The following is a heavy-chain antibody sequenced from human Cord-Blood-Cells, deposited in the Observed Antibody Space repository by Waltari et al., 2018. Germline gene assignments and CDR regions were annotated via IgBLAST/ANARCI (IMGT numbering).Heavy chain of an antibody. D-gene: IGHD6-13*01. J-gene: IGHJ2*01. CDR2: IYYSGST. Sequence: QVQLQESGPGLVKPSETLSLTCTVSGGSISSYYWSWIRQPPGKGLEWIGYIYYSGSTNYNPSLKRRVTISVDTSKNQFSLKLSSVTAADTAGYYCARRETGYSSSWYWYFDLWGRGTLVTVSS. CDR3: ARRETGYSSSWYWYFDL. V-gene: IGHV4-59*08. CDR1: GGSISSYY.